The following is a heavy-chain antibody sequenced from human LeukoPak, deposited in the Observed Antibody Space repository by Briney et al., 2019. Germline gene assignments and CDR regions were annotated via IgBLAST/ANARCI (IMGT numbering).Heavy chain of an antibody. Sequence: SETLSLTCAVYGGSFSGYYWSWIRQPPGKGLEWIGEINHSGSTNYNPSLKSRVTISVDTSKNQFSLKLSSVTAADTAVYYCARDRSDYGDYGGYYYYGMDVWGQGTTVTVSS. J-gene: IGHJ6*02. CDR3: ARDRSDYGDYGGYYYYGMDV. D-gene: IGHD4-17*01. CDR1: GGSFSGYY. CDR2: INHSGST. V-gene: IGHV4-34*01.